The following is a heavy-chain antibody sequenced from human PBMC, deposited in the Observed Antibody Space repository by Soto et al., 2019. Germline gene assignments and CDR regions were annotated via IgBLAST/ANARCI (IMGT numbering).Heavy chain of an antibody. CDR1: GYTFTSYG. CDR3: ARHPVLCSCSGCYVLHFDY. Sequence: QVHLVQSGAEVKKPGASVKVSCKASGYTFTSYGISWVRQAPGQGLEWMGWISAYNGNTNYAQKLQGRVTMTTDTSTSTVYMELTSLSSDDSAVYLCARHPVLCSCSGCYVLHFDYWGQGALVTVFS. D-gene: IGHD2-2*01. V-gene: IGHV1-18*01. J-gene: IGHJ4*02. CDR2: ISAYNGNT.